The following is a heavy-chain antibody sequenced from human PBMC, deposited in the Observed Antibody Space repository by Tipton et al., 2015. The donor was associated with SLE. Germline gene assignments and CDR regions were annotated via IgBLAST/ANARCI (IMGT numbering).Heavy chain of an antibody. V-gene: IGHV4-4*09. D-gene: IGHD2-8*02. CDR3: AGFLFYTGGFNGDWYFDL. J-gene: IGHJ2*01. Sequence: TLSLTCTVSGGSISSYYWSWIRQPPGKGLEWIGYIYTSGSTNYNPSLKSRVTISVDTSKNQFSLKLDSVTAADTAVYYCAGFLFYTGGFNGDWYFDLWGRGTLVAVSS. CDR2: IYTSGST. CDR1: GGSISSYY.